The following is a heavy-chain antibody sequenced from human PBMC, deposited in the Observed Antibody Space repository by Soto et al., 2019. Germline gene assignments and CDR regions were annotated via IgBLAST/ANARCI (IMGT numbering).Heavy chain of an antibody. CDR2: IYSGGYT. J-gene: IGHJ4*02. CDR3: ATRGGGGGY. Sequence: EVQLVESGGGLIQPGGSLRLSCAVSGFTVSNNYMSWVRQAPGKGLEGVSVIYSGGYTAYGDSVKGRFTISRDNSKNNNSPKRNPVGPEDAAGYSGATRGGGGGYWGQGTLVTVSS. CDR1: GFTVSNNY. V-gene: IGHV3-53*01. D-gene: IGHD3-10*01.